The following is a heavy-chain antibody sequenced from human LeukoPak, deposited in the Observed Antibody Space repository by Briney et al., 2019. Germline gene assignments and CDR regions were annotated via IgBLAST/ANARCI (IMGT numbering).Heavy chain of an antibody. V-gene: IGHV4-59*01. Sequence: PSETLSLTCTVSGGSISSYYWSWIRQPPGKGLEWIGYIYYSGSTNYNPSLKSRVTISVDTSKNQFSLKLSSVTAADTAVYYCARRTPLVDTAAGLYYFDYWGQGTLVTVSS. CDR1: GGSISSYY. D-gene: IGHD6-13*01. CDR3: ARRTPLVDTAAGLYYFDY. J-gene: IGHJ4*02. CDR2: IYYSGST.